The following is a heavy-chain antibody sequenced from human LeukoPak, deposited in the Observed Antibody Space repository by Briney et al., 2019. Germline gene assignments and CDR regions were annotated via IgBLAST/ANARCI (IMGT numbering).Heavy chain of an antibody. J-gene: IGHJ4*02. CDR1: GYSISSGYY. CDR2: IYHSGST. D-gene: IGHD4-17*01. V-gene: IGHV4-38-2*02. CDR3: ARVMDYGDYREPFDY. Sequence: SETLSLTCTVSGYSISSGYYWGWIRQPPGKGLEWIGSIYHSGSTYYNPSLKSRVTISVDTSKNQFSLKLSSVTAADTAVYYCARVMDYGDYREPFDYWGQGTLVTVSS.